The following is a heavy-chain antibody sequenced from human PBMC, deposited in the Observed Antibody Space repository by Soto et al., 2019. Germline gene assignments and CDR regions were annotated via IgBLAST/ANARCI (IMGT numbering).Heavy chain of an antibody. CDR2: IDPSDSYT. CDR3: ARPLNWDAFDI. CDR1: GYSFTSYW. Sequence: PGESLKSSGNGSGYSFTSYWIGWVRQMPGKGLEWMGRIDPSDSYTNYSPSFQGHVTISADKSISTAYLQWSSLKASDTAMYYCARPLNWDAFDIWGQGTMVTV. V-gene: IGHV5-10-1*01. J-gene: IGHJ3*02. D-gene: IGHD1-1*01.